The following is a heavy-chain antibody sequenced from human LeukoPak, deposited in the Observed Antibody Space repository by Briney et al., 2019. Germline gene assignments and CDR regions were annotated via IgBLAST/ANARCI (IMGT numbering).Heavy chain of an antibody. V-gene: IGHV3-30*18. Sequence: GGSLRLSCAASGFTFSSHGMHWVRQAPGKGLEWVAVISYDGSNKYYADSVKGRFTISRDNSKNTLYLQMNSLRAEDTAVYYCAKPLEMATIWDAFDIWGQGTMVTVSS. D-gene: IGHD5-24*01. J-gene: IGHJ3*02. CDR3: AKPLEMATIWDAFDI. CDR1: GFTFSSHG. CDR2: ISYDGSNK.